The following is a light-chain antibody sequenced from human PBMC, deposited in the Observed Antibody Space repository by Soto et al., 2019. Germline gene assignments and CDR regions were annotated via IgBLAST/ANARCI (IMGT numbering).Light chain of an antibody. CDR3: QQYNNWPLL. CDR2: GAS. J-gene: IGKJ4*01. CDR1: QSVSSN. Sequence: EIVMTQSPATLSVSPGERATLSYRASQSVSSNLAWYQQKPGQAPRLLIHGASTRAIGIPARFSGSESGTEFTLTISSLQSEDFAVYYCQQYNNWPLLFGGGTKVEIK. V-gene: IGKV3-15*01.